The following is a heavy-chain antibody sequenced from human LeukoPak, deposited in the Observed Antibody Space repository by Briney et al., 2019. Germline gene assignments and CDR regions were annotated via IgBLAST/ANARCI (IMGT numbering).Heavy chain of an antibody. CDR1: GYSFTAYE. CDR2: INGGNGDT. Sequence: RASVKVSCKVFGYSFTAYEIHWVRQAPGQRLEWMGWINGGNGDTKYSQKFQGRVTITKDTSATTAYMELSSLRSEDTAVYYCARVWPSREGLDPWGQGTLVTVSS. J-gene: IGHJ5*02. V-gene: IGHV1-3*01. CDR3: ARVWPSREGLDP. D-gene: IGHD5-24*01.